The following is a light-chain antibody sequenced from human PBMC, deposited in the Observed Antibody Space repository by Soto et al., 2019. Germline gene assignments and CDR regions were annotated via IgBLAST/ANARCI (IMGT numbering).Light chain of an antibody. CDR2: DNN. CDR1: SSNIGNNY. J-gene: IGLJ2*01. CDR3: GTWDSSLSAVV. Sequence: QSVLTQPPSVSAAPGQTVTISCSGSSSNIGNNYVSWYQQLPGTAPKLLIYDNNNRPSGIPDRFSGSKSGTSATLGITGLKPGDEADYYCGTWDSSLSAVVFGGGTKLTVL. V-gene: IGLV1-51*01.